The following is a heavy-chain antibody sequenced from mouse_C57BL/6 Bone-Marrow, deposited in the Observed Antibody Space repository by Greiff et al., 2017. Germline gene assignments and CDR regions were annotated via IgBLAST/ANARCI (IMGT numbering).Heavy chain of an antibody. V-gene: IGHV1-55*01. CDR2: IYPGSGST. J-gene: IGHJ2*01. Sequence: VQLQQPGAELVKPGASVKMSCKASGYTFTSYWITWVKQRPGQGLEWIGDIYPGSGSTNYNEKFKSKATLTVDTSSSTAYMQLSSLTSEDPAIYYCARSYYGSSNEGNRGEETTLTVSS. D-gene: IGHD1-1*01. CDR3: ARSYYGSSNEGN. CDR1: GYTFTSYW.